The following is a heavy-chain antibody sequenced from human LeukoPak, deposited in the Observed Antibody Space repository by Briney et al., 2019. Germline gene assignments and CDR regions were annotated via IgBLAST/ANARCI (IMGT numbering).Heavy chain of an antibody. CDR3: ARDHIRSLDY. CDR1: GFTFSTYW. J-gene: IGHJ4*02. Sequence: PGGSLRLSCATSGFTFSTYWMHWVRQAPGKGLVWASRIDSDGSSTSYADSVKGRFTISRDNAKNTLYLQMNSLRAEDTAVYYCARDHIRSLDYWGQGTLVTVSS. V-gene: IGHV3-74*01. D-gene: IGHD1-14*01. CDR2: IDSDGSST.